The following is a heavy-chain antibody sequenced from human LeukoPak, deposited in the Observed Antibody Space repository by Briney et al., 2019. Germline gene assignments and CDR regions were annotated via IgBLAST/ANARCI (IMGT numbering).Heavy chain of an antibody. Sequence: SETLSLTCTVSGGSINSCYWNWIRQPAGKGLEWIGHIQTSGSTKYNPSLKSRVTMSIDTSKNQFSLNLYSVTAADTAVYYCATNYTAVSAFDSWGQGTLVTVSS. CDR1: GGSINSCY. J-gene: IGHJ4*02. D-gene: IGHD6-19*01. CDR2: IQTSGST. CDR3: ATNYTAVSAFDS. V-gene: IGHV4-4*07.